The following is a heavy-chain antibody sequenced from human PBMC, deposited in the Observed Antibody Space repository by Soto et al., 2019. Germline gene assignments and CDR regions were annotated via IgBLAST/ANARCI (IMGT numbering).Heavy chain of an antibody. CDR3: AKSFTQSNVWRAYRHKTHFDY. Sequence: EVRLLESGGGLVQPGGSLRLSCEGSGFTLSNYGMDWVRQAPGKGLEWISFISGAGDTTYYEDSVKGRFIISRDNSKNTLYRQMNSLRAEDTAIYYCAKSFTQSNVWRAYRHKTHFDYWGQGALVTVTS. V-gene: IGHV3-23*01. CDR1: GFTLSNYG. D-gene: IGHD3-16*02. CDR2: ISGAGDTT. J-gene: IGHJ4*02.